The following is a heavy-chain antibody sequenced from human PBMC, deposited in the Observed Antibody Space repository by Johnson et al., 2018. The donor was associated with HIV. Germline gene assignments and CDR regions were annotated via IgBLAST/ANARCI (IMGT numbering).Heavy chain of an antibody. J-gene: IGHJ3*02. D-gene: IGHD2-21*02. CDR2: IHWNGGST. CDR3: ARWIRYCGGDCYDVFDI. V-gene: IGHV3-20*04. CDR1: GFTFDDCG. Sequence: VLLVESGGGVVRPGGSLRLSCAASGFTFDDCGMSWVRQGPGQGLEWVSGIHWNGGSTGYADSVKGRCTISRDNAKKSLYLQMNSLRAEDTALYYCARWIRYCGGDCYDVFDIWGQGTKVTVSS.